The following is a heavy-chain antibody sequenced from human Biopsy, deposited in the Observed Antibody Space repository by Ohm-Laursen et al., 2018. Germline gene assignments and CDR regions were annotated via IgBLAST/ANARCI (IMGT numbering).Heavy chain of an antibody. CDR3: ARGLSSGWYGYFDV. CDR2: IWYDGTNE. Sequence: SLRLSCSASGFAFGHYAMHWVRQAPARGLGWFYLIWYDGTNEDYADSVKGRFTISRDNSKNTLYLQINTLTLEDTAFYYCARGLSSGWYGYFDVWGRGTLVTVSS. CDR1: GFAFGHYA. J-gene: IGHJ2*01. V-gene: IGHV3-33*04. D-gene: IGHD6-19*01.